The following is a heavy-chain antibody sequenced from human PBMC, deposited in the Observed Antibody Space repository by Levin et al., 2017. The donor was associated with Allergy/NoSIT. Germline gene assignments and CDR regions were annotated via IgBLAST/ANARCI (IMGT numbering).Heavy chain of an antibody. D-gene: IGHD3-16*02. V-gene: IGHV4-34*01. CDR2: INHSGST. Sequence: SETLSLTCAVYGGSFSGYYWSWIRQPPGKGLEWIGEINHSGSTNYNPSLKSRVTISVDTSKNQFSLKLSSVTAADTAVYYCARGPRIMITFGGVIGPFKYWGQGTLVTVSS. CDR3: ARGPRIMITFGGVIGPFKY. J-gene: IGHJ4*02. CDR1: GGSFSGYY.